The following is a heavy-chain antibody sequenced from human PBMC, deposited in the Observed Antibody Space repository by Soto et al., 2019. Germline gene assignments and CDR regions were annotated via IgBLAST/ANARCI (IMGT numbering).Heavy chain of an antibody. CDR3: AKAWGIDY. CDR1: LFTFSSYT. V-gene: IGHV3-23*01. D-gene: IGHD7-27*01. CDR2: ISGSGSST. Sequence: SLRLSCASSLFTFSSYTMSLVLQAPGKGLEWVSTISGSGSSTYSADSVKGRFTISRDNSKNTLYLQMNSLRVEDTAIYYCAKAWGIDYWGQGTLVTVSS. J-gene: IGHJ4*02.